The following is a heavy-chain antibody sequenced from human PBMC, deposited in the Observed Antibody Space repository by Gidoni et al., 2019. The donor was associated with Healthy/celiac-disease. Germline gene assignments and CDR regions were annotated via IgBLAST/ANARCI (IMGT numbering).Heavy chain of an antibody. Sequence: QVQLVESGGGLVKPGGSLRLSCAASGFTFSDYYMSWIRQAPGKGLEWVSYISSSSSYTNYADSVKGRFTISRDNAKNSLYLQMNSLRAEDTAVYYCARVADSSGYYLPHGWFDPWGQGTLVTVSS. CDR3: ARVADSSGYYLPHGWFDP. CDR1: GFTFSDYY. J-gene: IGHJ5*02. CDR2: ISSSSSYT. D-gene: IGHD3-22*01. V-gene: IGHV3-11*06.